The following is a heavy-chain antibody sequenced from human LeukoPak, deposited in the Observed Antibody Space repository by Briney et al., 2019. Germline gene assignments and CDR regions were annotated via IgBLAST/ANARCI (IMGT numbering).Heavy chain of an antibody. D-gene: IGHD3-22*01. CDR2: ISSSSSTI. CDR1: GFTFSSYS. Sequence: GGSLRLSCAASGFTFSSYSMNWVRQAPGKGLEWVSYISSSSSTIYYADSVKGRFTISRDNAKNSLYLQMNSLRAEDTAVYYCARDRSGYYDYYYYYYMDVWGKGTTVTVSS. V-gene: IGHV3-48*01. J-gene: IGHJ6*03. CDR3: ARDRSGYYDYYYYYYMDV.